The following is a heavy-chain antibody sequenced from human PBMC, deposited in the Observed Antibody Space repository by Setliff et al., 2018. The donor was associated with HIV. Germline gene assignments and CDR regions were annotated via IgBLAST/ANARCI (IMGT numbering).Heavy chain of an antibody. V-gene: IGHV1-69*10. Sequence: SVKVSCKASGGTFSSYAISWVRQAPGQGLEWMGGVIPILGIANYAQKFQGRVTITADKSTSTAYMELSSLRSEDTAVYYCARQNRYYYGSGSFHNWFDPWGQGTLVTVPS. J-gene: IGHJ5*02. D-gene: IGHD3-10*01. CDR2: VIPILGIA. CDR3: ARQNRYYYGSGSFHNWFDP. CDR1: GGTFSSYA.